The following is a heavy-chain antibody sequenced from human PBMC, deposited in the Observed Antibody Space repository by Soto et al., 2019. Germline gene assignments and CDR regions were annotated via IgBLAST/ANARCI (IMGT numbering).Heavy chain of an antibody. V-gene: IGHV3-30-3*01. Sequence: GGSLRLSFAASGFTFSSYAMHWVRQAPGKGLEWVAVISYDGSNKYYADSVKGRFTISRDNSKNTLYLQMNSLRAEDTAVYYCARGDYYGSGSYSAPDYWGQGTLVTVSS. CDR1: GFTFSSYA. CDR3: ARGDYYGSGSYSAPDY. D-gene: IGHD3-10*01. CDR2: ISYDGSNK. J-gene: IGHJ4*02.